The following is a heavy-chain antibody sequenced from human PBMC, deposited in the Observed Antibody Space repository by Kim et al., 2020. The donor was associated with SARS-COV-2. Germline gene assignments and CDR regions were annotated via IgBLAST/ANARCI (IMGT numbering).Heavy chain of an antibody. CDR2: IKSDGSET. Sequence: GGSLRLSCAASGFTLSSRWMTWVRQSPGKGLEWVATIKSDGSETYYLDSAKGRFSISRDNPKNSLCLQMNGLRAEDTAVYYCARGLEIHSWFLDYWGPGT. J-gene: IGHJ4*02. CDR1: GFTLSSRW. D-gene: IGHD3-10*01. V-gene: IGHV3-7*01. CDR3: ARGLEIHSWFLDY.